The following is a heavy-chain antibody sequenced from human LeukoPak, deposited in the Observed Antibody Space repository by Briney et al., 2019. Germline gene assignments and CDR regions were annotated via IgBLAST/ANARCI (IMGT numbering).Heavy chain of an antibody. J-gene: IGHJ4*02. CDR1: GDSVSSGSYY. D-gene: IGHD7-27*01. CDR2: MYSSGST. Sequence: SKTLSLTCTVSGDSVSSGSYYWSWIRQPPGKGLEWIGYMYSSGSTNYNPSLKSRVTVSVDTSRNQFSLKLTSVTAADTAVYYCAREERFWGLDYWGQGTLVTVSS. CDR3: AREERFWGLDY. V-gene: IGHV4-61*01.